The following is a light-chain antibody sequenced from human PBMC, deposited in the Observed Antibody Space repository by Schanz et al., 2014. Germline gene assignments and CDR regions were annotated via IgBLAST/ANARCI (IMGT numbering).Light chain of an antibody. CDR3: LQYNNWPPYT. CDR2: GAS. CDR1: QSISSN. V-gene: IGKV3D-15*03. J-gene: IGKJ2*01. Sequence: EIVMTQSPATLSVSPGERGTLSCRASQSISSNLAWYQQKPGQTPRLLIYGASIRATGVPARFGGSGSGTEFTLTISNLQSVDSAVYYCLQYNNWPPYTFGQGTKLEIK.